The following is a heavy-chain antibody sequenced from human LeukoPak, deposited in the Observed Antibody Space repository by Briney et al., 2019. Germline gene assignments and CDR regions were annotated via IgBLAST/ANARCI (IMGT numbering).Heavy chain of an antibody. D-gene: IGHD5-12*01. V-gene: IGHV4-4*02. J-gene: IGHJ3*02. CDR1: GGSISSSNW. Sequence: SGTLSLTCAVSGGSISSSNWWSWVRQPPGKGLEWIGQIYHSGTTNYNPSLKSRVTISVDKSNNQFSLRLSSVTAADTAVYYCAKDIIVATIVGLGAFDIWGQGTMVTVSS. CDR3: AKDIIVATIVGLGAFDI. CDR2: IYHSGTT.